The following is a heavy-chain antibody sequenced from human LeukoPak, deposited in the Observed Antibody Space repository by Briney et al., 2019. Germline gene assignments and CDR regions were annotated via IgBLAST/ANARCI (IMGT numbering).Heavy chain of an antibody. CDR2: ISGSGGST. V-gene: IGHV3-23*01. D-gene: IGHD6-19*01. CDR3: AKLIPVAGTDDY. Sequence: GGSLRLSCAASGFTIRNYAMSWVRQAPGKGLEWVSVISGSGGSTSYAHPVKGRFTIPRDNSKNTLYLQMNRLRAEDTAVYYCAKLIPVAGTDDYWGQGTLVTVSS. J-gene: IGHJ4*02. CDR1: GFTIRNYA.